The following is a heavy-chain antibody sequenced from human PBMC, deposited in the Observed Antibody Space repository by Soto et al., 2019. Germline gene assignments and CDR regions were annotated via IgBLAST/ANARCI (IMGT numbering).Heavy chain of an antibody. J-gene: IGHJ4*02. CDR3: ARQSTYDFWSGYCD. V-gene: IGHV1-69*06. D-gene: IGHD3-3*01. CDR2: IIPIFGTA. CDR1: GGTFSSYA. Sequence: ASVKVSCKASGGTFSSYAISWVRQAPGQGLEWMGGIIPIFGTANYAQKFQGRVTITADKSTSTAYMELSSLRSEDTAVYYCARQSTYDFWSGYCDWGQGTLVTVSS.